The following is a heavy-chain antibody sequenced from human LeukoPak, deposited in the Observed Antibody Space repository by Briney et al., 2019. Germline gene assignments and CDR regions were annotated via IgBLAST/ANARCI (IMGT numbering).Heavy chain of an antibody. J-gene: IGHJ4*02. D-gene: IGHD1-26*01. Sequence: ASVKVSCKASGYTFTGYYMHWVRQAPGQGLEWMGWISAYNGNTNYAQKLQGRVTMTTDASTSTAYMELRSLRSDDTAVYYCARLGEWEPYFDYWGQGTLVTVSS. V-gene: IGHV1-18*04. CDR1: GYTFTGYY. CDR2: ISAYNGNT. CDR3: ARLGEWEPYFDY.